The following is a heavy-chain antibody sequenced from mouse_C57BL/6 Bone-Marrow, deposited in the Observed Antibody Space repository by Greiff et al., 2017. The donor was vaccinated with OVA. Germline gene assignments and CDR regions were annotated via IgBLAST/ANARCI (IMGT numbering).Heavy chain of an antibody. J-gene: IGHJ1*03. D-gene: IGHD1-1*01. V-gene: IGHV14-4*01. Sequence: VQLQQSGAELVRPGASVKLSCTASGFNIKDDYMHWVKQRPEQGLEWIGWIDPENGDTEYASKFQGKATITADTSSNTAYLQLSSLTSEDTAAYYCTPTVVATRYFDVWGTGTTVTVSS. CDR2: IDPENGDT. CDR1: GFNIKDDY. CDR3: TPTVVATRYFDV.